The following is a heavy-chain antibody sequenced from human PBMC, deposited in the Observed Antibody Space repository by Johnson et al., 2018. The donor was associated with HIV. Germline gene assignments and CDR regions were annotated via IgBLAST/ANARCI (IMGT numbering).Heavy chain of an antibody. V-gene: IGHV3-13*01. CDR3: ARALLIAARLGAFDI. J-gene: IGHJ3*02. CDR1: GFTFSSYD. Sequence: EVQLLESGGGLVQPGGSLRLSCAASGFTFSSYDMHWVRQTTGKGLEWVSAIGSAGDTYYPGSVKGRFTISRENAKNSLYLQMNSLRAEDTAVYYCARALLIAARLGAFDIWGQGTMVTVSS. D-gene: IGHD6-6*01. CDR2: IGSAGDT.